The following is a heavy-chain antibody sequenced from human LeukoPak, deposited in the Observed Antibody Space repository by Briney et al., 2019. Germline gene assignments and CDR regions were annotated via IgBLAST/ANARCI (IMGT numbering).Heavy chain of an antibody. J-gene: IGHJ4*02. D-gene: IGHD6-19*01. V-gene: IGHV3-23*01. CDR1: GFTLCSYA. CDR3: AKTSGWYPYYSDY. Sequence: LGGSLRLSCAAPGFTLCSYAMSWVRQALAKGLAWVSAISGSGGSTYYADSVKGRFTISRDNSKNTLYLQMNSLRAEDTAVYYCAKTSGWYPYYSDYWGQGTLVTVSS. CDR2: ISGSGGST.